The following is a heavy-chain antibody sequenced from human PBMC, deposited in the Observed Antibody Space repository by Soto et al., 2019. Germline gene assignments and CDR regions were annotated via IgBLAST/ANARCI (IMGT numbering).Heavy chain of an antibody. CDR1: GFTFSSYA. Sequence: PGGSLRLSCAASGFTFSSYAMHWVRQAPGKGLEWVAVISYDGSNKYYADSVKGRFTISRDNSKNTLYLQMNSLRAEDTAVYYCSRDRHSNYFCLSDYWGQGTLVTVSS. J-gene: IGHJ4*02. CDR2: ISYDGSNK. V-gene: IGHV3-30-3*01. D-gene: IGHD4-4*01. CDR3: SRDRHSNYFCLSDY.